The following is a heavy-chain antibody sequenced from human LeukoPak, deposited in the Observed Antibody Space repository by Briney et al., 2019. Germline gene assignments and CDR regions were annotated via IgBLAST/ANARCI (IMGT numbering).Heavy chain of an antibody. CDR1: GFTFSSYA. V-gene: IGHV3-23*01. CDR3: ARGREGYSYVYEC. J-gene: IGHJ4*02. D-gene: IGHD5-18*01. CDR2: ISGSGGST. Sequence: GGSLRLSCAASGFTFSSYAMSWVRQAPGKGLEWVSAISGSGGSTYYADSVKGRFTISRDNAKNSLYLQMNSLRAEDTAVYYCARGREGYSYVYECWGQGTLVTVSS.